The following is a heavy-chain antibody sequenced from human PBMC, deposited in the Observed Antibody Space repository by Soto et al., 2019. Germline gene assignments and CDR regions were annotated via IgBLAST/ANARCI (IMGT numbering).Heavy chain of an antibody. D-gene: IGHD3-10*01. CDR1: GGSITSYY. J-gene: IGHJ4*02. CDR2: VYYNGST. CDR3: ANRHEGRGEGFFAY. V-gene: IGHV4-59*01. Sequence: NPSETLSLTCSVSGGSITSYYWGWIRQPPGKGLEWIGYVYYNGSTNYNTSLKSRVTISIGASKSQFSLKLSSVTAADTAVYYCANRHEGRGEGFFAYWGQGTLVTVSS.